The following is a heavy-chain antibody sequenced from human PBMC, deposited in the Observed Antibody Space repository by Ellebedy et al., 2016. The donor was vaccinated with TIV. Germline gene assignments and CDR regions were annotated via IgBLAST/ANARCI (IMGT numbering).Heavy chain of an antibody. Sequence: ASVKVSXXASGYTFTSYDINWVRQATGQGLEWMGWMNPNSGNTGYAQKLQGRVTMTTDTSTSTAYMELRSLRSDDTAVYYCAREGTYGDYVFDYWGQGTLVTVSS. J-gene: IGHJ4*02. CDR3: AREGTYGDYVFDY. CDR1: GYTFTSYD. V-gene: IGHV1-8*01. CDR2: MNPNSGNT. D-gene: IGHD4-17*01.